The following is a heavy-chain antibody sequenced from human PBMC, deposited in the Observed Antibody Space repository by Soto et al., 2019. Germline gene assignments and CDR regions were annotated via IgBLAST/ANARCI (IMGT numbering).Heavy chain of an antibody. CDR3: ARQTTYSSSWYDY. D-gene: IGHD6-13*01. CDR1: GGSISNYY. J-gene: IGHJ4*02. V-gene: IGHV4-4*07. Sequence: QVQLQESGPGLVKPSETLSLTCTVSGGSISNYYWTWIRQPAGKGLEWIGRIYSSGSTNYNSSLKSRVSMSVHTSKNQFSLKLTSVTAADTAVYYCARQTTYSSSWYDYWGQGTLVTVSS. CDR2: IYSSGST.